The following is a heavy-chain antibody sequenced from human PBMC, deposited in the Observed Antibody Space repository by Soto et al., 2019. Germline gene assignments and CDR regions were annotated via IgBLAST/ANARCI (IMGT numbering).Heavy chain of an antibody. J-gene: IGHJ4*02. D-gene: IGHD6-19*01. Sequence: GGSLRLSCAASGFTFSSYAMSWVRQAPGKGLEWVSSISGSGGSTYYADSVKGRFTISRDNSKNTLYLQMNSLRAEDTAVYYCAKDRTLKRIAVAGAFDYWGQGTLVTVSS. V-gene: IGHV3-23*01. CDR1: GFTFSSYA. CDR2: ISGSGGST. CDR3: AKDRTLKRIAVAGAFDY.